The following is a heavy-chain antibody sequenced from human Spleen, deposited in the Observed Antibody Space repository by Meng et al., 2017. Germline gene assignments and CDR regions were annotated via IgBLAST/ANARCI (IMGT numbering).Heavy chain of an antibody. J-gene: IGHJ4*02. D-gene: IGHD2-15*01. CDR2: INWDGRST. V-gene: IGHV3-20*01. Sequence: EVHLVESGGGVARPGGSLTLSCAASGFTFEDYGMGWVRQVPGKGLEWVSGINWDGRSTGYADSVRGRFTISRDNAKNSLYLLMNSLRAEDSALYLCASGREAATNYFDYWGRGVLVTVSS. CDR3: ASGREAATNYFDY. CDR1: GFTFEDYG.